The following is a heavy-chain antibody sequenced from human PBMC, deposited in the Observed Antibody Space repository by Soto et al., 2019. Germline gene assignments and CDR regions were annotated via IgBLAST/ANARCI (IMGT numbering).Heavy chain of an antibody. Sequence: SETLSLTCTVSGGSINTFYWSWVRQPAGKGLEWIGRIFSSGSTSFNPSLESRVAMSVDTSKNHFSLNLSSVTAADMAVYYCAREGSYSAYNFAHGIQSWSFDFWAREPWSPSPQ. CDR1: GGSINTFY. CDR3: AREGSYSAYNFAHGIQSWSFDF. D-gene: IGHD5-12*01. J-gene: IGHJ4*02. V-gene: IGHV4-4*07. CDR2: IFSSGST.